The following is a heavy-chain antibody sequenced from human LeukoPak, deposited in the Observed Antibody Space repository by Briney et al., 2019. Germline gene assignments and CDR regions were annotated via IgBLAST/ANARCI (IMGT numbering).Heavy chain of an antibody. D-gene: IGHD6-19*01. Sequence: GGSLRLSCAASGFTFSSYAMSWVRQAPGKGLEWVSAISGSGGSTYYADSVKGRFTISRDNSKNTLYPQMNSLRAEDTAVYYCAKVRLRGGWYWDYWGQGTLVTVSS. J-gene: IGHJ4*02. CDR1: GFTFSSYA. V-gene: IGHV3-23*01. CDR2: ISGSGGST. CDR3: AKVRLRGGWYWDY.